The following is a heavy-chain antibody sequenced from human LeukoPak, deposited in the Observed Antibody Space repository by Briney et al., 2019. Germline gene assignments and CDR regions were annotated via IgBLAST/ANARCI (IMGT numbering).Heavy chain of an antibody. D-gene: IGHD3-10*01. Sequence: GGSLRLSCAASGFTFDDYAMHWVRQAPGKGLEWVSVLSWNGATVGYADSVKGRFTISRDNTKNSLYLQMSSLKTEDTALYYCAKDIGIALRGATFENWGQGTLVTVSS. CDR3: AKDIGIALRGATFEN. CDR1: GFTFDDYA. J-gene: IGHJ4*02. V-gene: IGHV3-9*01. CDR2: LSWNGATV.